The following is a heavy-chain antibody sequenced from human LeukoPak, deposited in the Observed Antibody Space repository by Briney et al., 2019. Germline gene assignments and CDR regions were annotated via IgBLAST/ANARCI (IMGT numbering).Heavy chain of an antibody. CDR1: GYTFTSYG. Sequence: VASVKVSCKASGYTFTSYGISWVRQAPGQGLEWMGWISAYNGNTNYAQKLQGRVTMTTDTSTSTAYMELSRLRSDDTAVYYCARGYYDSSGYTLGDYWGQGTLVTVSS. V-gene: IGHV1-18*01. D-gene: IGHD3-22*01. CDR3: ARGYYDSSGYTLGDY. J-gene: IGHJ4*02. CDR2: ISAYNGNT.